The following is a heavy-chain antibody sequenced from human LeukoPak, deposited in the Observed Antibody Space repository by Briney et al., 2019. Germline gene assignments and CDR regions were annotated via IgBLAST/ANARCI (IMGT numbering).Heavy chain of an antibody. CDR3: ATPPSYSGSY. Sequence: SCKASGGTFSSYAMHWVRQAPGKGLEWVAVISYDGSNKYYADSVKGRFTISRDNSKNTLYLQMNSLRAEDTAVYYCATPPSYSGSYWGQGTLVTVSS. V-gene: IGHV3-30*04. CDR1: GGTFSSYA. CDR2: ISYDGSNK. J-gene: IGHJ4*02. D-gene: IGHD1-26*01.